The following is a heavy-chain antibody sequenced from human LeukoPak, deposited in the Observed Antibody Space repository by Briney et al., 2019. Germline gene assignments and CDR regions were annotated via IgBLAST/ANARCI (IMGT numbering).Heavy chain of an antibody. D-gene: IGHD6-13*01. CDR2: IIPIFGTA. CDR1: GGTFSSYA. V-gene: IGHV1-69*13. Sequence: SVKVSCKASGGTFSSYAISWVRQAPGQGLEWXGGIIPIFGTANYAQKFQGRVTITADESTSTAYMELSSLRSEDTAVYYCARSAGIAAPYYFDYWGQGTLVTVSS. CDR3: ARSAGIAAPYYFDY. J-gene: IGHJ4*02.